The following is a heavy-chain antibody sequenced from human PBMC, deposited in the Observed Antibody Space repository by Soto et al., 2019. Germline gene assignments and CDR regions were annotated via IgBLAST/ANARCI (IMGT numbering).Heavy chain of an antibody. V-gene: IGHV3-23*01. CDR1: GFTFSNDA. Sequence: EVQLLESGGGLVQPGGSLRLSCAASGFTFSNDAMSWVRLAPGKGLEWVSAISGGRGTTYYAGSVKGRLTIPSDNSKNPLFLEMDSLRGDDTAVYYCAKFFVETAEGGGWPCSFHYWSQGTMDTVST. J-gene: IGHJ4*03. CDR2: ISGGRGTT. CDR3: AKFFVETAEGGGWPCSFHY. D-gene: IGHD6-19*01.